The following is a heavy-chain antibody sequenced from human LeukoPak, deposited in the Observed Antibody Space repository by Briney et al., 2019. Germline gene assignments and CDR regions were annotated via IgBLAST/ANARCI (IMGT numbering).Heavy chain of an antibody. Sequence: GGSLRLSCAASGFTFSDYYMSWIRQAPGKGLEWVSYISSSGSTIYYADSVKGRFTISRDNAKNSLYLQMNSLRAEDTAVYYCARDDSRGYGDYYFDYWGQGTLVTVSS. CDR1: GFTFSDYY. CDR3: ARDDSRGYGDYYFDY. D-gene: IGHD4-17*01. V-gene: IGHV3-11*01. J-gene: IGHJ4*02. CDR2: ISSSGSTI.